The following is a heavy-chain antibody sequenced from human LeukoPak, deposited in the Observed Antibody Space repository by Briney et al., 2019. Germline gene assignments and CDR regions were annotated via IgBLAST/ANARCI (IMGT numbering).Heavy chain of an antibody. J-gene: IGHJ4*02. CDR2: INPNSGGT. Sequence: ASVKVSCKASGYTFTGYYMHWVRQAPGQGLEWMGRINPNSGGTNYAQKFQGRVTMTGDTSISTAYMELSRLRSDDTAVYYCASRAVSGSYRDYWGQGTLVTVSS. CDR3: ASRAVSGSYRDY. CDR1: GYTFTGYY. V-gene: IGHV1-2*06. D-gene: IGHD1-26*01.